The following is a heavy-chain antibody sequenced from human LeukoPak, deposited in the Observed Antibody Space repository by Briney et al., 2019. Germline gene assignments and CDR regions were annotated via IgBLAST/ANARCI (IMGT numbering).Heavy chain of an antibody. CDR2: MNPNSGNT. CDR3: ARKYLSGSGKPHFDY. CDR1: GYTFTSYD. V-gene: IGHV1-8*01. J-gene: IGHJ4*02. D-gene: IGHD3-10*01. Sequence: ASVKVSCKASGYTFTSYDINWVRQATGQGLEWMGWMNPNSGNTGYAQNFQGRVTMTRNTSISTAYMEVSSLGSEDTAVYYCARKYLSGSGKPHFDYWGQGTLVTVSS.